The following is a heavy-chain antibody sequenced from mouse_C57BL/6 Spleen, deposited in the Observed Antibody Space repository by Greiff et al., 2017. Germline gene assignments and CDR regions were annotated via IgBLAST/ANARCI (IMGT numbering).Heavy chain of an antibody. J-gene: IGHJ4*01. CDR3: ARHEDRDYSNLYYAMDY. V-gene: IGHV1-62-2*01. D-gene: IGHD2-5*01. CDR2: FYPGSGSI. CDR1: GYTFTEYT. Sequence: QVQLQQSGAELVKPGASVKLSCKASGYTFTEYTIHWVKHRSGQGLEWIGWFYPGSGSIKYNEKFKDKATLTADKSSSTVYMELSRLTSEDSAVYFCARHEDRDYSNLYYAMDYWGQGTSVTVSS.